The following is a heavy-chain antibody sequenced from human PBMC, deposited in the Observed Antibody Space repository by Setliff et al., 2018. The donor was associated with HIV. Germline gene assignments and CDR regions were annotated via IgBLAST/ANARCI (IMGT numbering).Heavy chain of an antibody. D-gene: IGHD3-10*01. CDR2: IYYSGGT. J-gene: IGHJ4*02. CDR1: GDSINSGNYY. CDR3: ATSPAGEILGSRPFYFDY. Sequence: SETLSLTCTVSGDSINSGNYYWSWIRQHPGKGLEWIGYIYYSGGTYYSPSLKSRVTISEDTSKNQFSLKMRSVTAADTAMYYCATSPAGEILGSRPFYFDYWGQGTLVTVSS. V-gene: IGHV4-31*03.